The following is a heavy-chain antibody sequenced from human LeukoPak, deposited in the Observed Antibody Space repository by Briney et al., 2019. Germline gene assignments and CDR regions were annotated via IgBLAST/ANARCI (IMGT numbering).Heavy chain of an antibody. Sequence: GGSLRLSCAASGFTFSSYGMHWVRQAPGKGLEWVAVIWYDGSNKYYADPVKGRFTISRDNSKNTLYLQMNSLRAEDTAVYYCARSRIAAAHPVGWGQGTLVTVSS. V-gene: IGHV3-33*01. CDR1: GFTFSSYG. CDR2: IWYDGSNK. J-gene: IGHJ4*02. CDR3: ARSRIAAAHPVG. D-gene: IGHD6-13*01.